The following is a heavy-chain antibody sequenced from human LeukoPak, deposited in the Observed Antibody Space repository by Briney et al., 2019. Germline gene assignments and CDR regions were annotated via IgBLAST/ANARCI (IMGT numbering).Heavy chain of an antibody. CDR1: GFTFSGYP. V-gene: IGHV3-30-3*01. D-gene: IGHD3-10*01. CDR3: AREGSYYHPPYYYYGMDV. CDR2: ISYDGSNK. Sequence: GGSLRLSCAASGFTFSGYPIHWVRQAPGKGLEWVAVISYDGSNKYYADSVKGRFTISRDNSKNTLYLQMNSLRAEDTAVYYCAREGSYYHPPYYYYGMDVWGQGTTVTVSS. J-gene: IGHJ6*02.